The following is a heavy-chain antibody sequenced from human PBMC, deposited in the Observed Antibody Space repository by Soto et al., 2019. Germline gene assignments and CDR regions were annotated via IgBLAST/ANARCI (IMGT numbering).Heavy chain of an antibody. CDR2: IYWDEDK. CDR1: GFSLSTNGMG. V-gene: IGHV2-5*02. D-gene: IGHD5-12*01. J-gene: IGHJ4*02. Sequence: QITVKESGLTLVKPTQTLTLTCTFSGFSLSTNGMGVGWIRQSPGKALEWLALIYWDEDKRYRPSLRSRHTITQDPYKNQVDLTMTNMAPVDSATYYCARLTRGVYDLDGLWEKFDYWGQGTLVTVSS. CDR3: ARLTRGVYDLDGLWEKFDY.